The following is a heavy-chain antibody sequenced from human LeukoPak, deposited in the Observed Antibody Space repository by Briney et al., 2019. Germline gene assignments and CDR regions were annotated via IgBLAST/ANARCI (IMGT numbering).Heavy chain of an antibody. Sequence: GGSLRLSCAASGFTFSSYSMNWVRQAPGKGLEWVSLISSSQRAINYGDSVKGRFTTSRDNAKNSLYLQMNSLRAEDTAIYYCAGRANDSYLLYWGQGILVTVSA. CDR3: AGRANDSYLLY. CDR2: ISSSQRAI. J-gene: IGHJ4*02. D-gene: IGHD2-15*01. CDR1: GFTFSSYS. V-gene: IGHV3-48*04.